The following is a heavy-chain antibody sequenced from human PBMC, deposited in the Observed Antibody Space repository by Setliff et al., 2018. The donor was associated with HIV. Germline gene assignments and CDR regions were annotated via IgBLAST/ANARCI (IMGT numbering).Heavy chain of an antibody. D-gene: IGHD1-1*01. V-gene: IGHV3-11*06. CDR1: GFSFSDYY. CDR3: AREKGCDGGTCGKAFDV. J-gene: IGHJ3*01. CDR2: ISSNSGSYT. Sequence: PGESLRLSCAASGFSFSDYYMSWVRQAPGKGLEWLSYISSNSGSYTSYADSVKGRFAISRDNARNSLYLQMNSLRAEDTAVYFCAREKGCDGGTCGKAFDVWGQGTMVTVSS.